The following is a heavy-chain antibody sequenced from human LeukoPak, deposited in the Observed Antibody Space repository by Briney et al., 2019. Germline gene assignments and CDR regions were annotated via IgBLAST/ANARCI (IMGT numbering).Heavy chain of an antibody. Sequence: SETLSLTCTVSGGSISSYYWSWLRQPPGKGLEWIGYIYYSGSTNYNPSLKSRVTISVDTSKNQFSLKLSSVTAADTAMYYCARVSGDFDYWGQGTLVTVSS. J-gene: IGHJ4*02. CDR2: IYYSGST. CDR3: ARVSGDFDY. D-gene: IGHD6-13*01. V-gene: IGHV4-59*08. CDR1: GGSISSYY.